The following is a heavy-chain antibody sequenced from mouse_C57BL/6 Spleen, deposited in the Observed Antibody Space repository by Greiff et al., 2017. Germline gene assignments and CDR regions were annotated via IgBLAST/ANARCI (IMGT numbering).Heavy chain of an antibody. CDR2: IDPSDSYT. CDR1: GYTFTSYW. J-gene: IGHJ4*01. V-gene: IGHV1-69*01. CDR3: ARVYCGNYVSMDY. Sequence: VKVVESGAELVMPGASVKLSCKASGYTFTSYWMHWVKQRPGQGLEWIGEIDPSDSYTNYNQKFKGKSTLTVDKSSSTAYMQLSSLTSEDSAVXYSARVYCGNYVSMDYWGQGTSVTVSS. D-gene: IGHD2-1*01.